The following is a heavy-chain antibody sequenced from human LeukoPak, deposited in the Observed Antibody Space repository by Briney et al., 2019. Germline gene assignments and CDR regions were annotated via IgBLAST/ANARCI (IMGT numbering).Heavy chain of an antibody. CDR1: VFTFSSYA. CDR2: ISGSGGST. D-gene: IGHD3-10*02. J-gene: IGHJ6*02. Sequence: PGGALRVSCVASVFTFSSYAMSWVRQAPGTGLEGVAGISGSGGSTYYADSVKGRFTLSSDNSKNTLYLQMNSLRGEDKAVYYCAELGITMIGGVWGQGTTVTISS. CDR3: AELGITMIGGV. V-gene: IGHV3-23*01.